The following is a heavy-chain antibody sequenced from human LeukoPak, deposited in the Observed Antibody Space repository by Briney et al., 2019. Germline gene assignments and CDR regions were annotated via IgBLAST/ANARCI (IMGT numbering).Heavy chain of an antibody. Sequence: RTGVSLRLSCAASGFTFSSYWMSWVRQAPGKGLEWVANIKQDGSEKYYVDSVKGRFTISRDNAKNSLYLQTNSLRAEDTAVYYCARDQPRQGFWSGYYYMDVWGKGTTVTVSS. D-gene: IGHD3-3*01. V-gene: IGHV3-7*01. CDR3: ARDQPRQGFWSGYYYMDV. CDR2: IKQDGSEK. J-gene: IGHJ6*03. CDR1: GFTFSSYW.